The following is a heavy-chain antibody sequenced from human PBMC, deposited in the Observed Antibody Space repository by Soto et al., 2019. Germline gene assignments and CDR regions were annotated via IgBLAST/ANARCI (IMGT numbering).Heavy chain of an antibody. J-gene: IGHJ6*02. D-gene: IGHD4-17*01. V-gene: IGHV3-23*01. Sequence: GGSLRLSCAASGFTFSSYAMSWVRQAPGKGLEWVSAISGSGGSTYYADSVKGRFTISRDNSKNTLYLQMNSLRAEDTAVYYCANLPGVSDYGDYVEYYGMDVWGQGTTVTVSS. CDR1: GFTFSSYA. CDR3: ANLPGVSDYGDYVEYYGMDV. CDR2: ISGSGGST.